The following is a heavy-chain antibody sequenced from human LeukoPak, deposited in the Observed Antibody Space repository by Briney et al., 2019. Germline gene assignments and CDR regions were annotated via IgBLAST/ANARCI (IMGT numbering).Heavy chain of an antibody. Sequence: GGSLRLSCAASGFTFSSYWMSWVRQAPGKGLEWVANIKQDGSEKYYVDSVKGRFTISRDNAKNSLYLQMNSLRAEDTAVYYCARELYCSGGSCYPNFDYWGQGTLVTVSS. CDR3: ARELYCSGGSCYPNFDY. CDR1: GFTFSSYW. D-gene: IGHD2-15*01. V-gene: IGHV3-7*01. J-gene: IGHJ4*02. CDR2: IKQDGSEK.